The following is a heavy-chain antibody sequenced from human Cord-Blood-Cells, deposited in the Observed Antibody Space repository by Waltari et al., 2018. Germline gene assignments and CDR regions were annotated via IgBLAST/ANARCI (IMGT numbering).Heavy chain of an antibody. V-gene: IGHV5-51*01. D-gene: IGHD3-10*01. CDR2: IYPGDSDT. J-gene: IGHJ3*02. CDR3: ARLGGGDGSAFDI. CDR1: WYRFSQFL. Sequence: EGQLVQAGAEGEKPGGALEVPLKGFWYRFSQFLIRLGGPMPGKGLEWMGIIYPGDSDTRYSPSFQGQVTISADKSISTAYLQWSSLKASDTAMYYCARLGGGDGSAFDIWGQGTMVTVSS.